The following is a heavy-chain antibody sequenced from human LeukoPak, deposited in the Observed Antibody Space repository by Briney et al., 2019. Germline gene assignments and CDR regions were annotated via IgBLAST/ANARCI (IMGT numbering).Heavy chain of an antibody. CDR2: IIPIFGTA. J-gene: IGHJ4*02. Sequence: SVKVSCKASGGTFSSYAISWVRQAPGQGLEWMGGIIPIFGTANYAQKFQGRVTITADESTSTAYMELSSLRSEDTAVYYCATLDQLGIPPFDYWGQGTLVTVSS. CDR3: ATLDQLGIPPFDY. CDR1: GGTFSSYA. D-gene: IGHD7-27*01. V-gene: IGHV1-69*13.